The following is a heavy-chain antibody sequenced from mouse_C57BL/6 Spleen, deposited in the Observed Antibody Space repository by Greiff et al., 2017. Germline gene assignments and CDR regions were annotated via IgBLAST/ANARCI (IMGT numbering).Heavy chain of an antibody. Sequence: VQLQQSGAELVRPGASVKLSCTASGFNIKDYYMHWVKQRPEQGLEWIGRIDPEDGDTEYAPKFQGKATMTADTSSNTAYLQLSSLTSEDTAVYYCTPYYYGNPAGFAYWGQGTLVTVSA. CDR1: GFNIKDYY. J-gene: IGHJ3*01. D-gene: IGHD1-1*01. CDR2: IDPEDGDT. CDR3: TPYYYGNPAGFAY. V-gene: IGHV14-1*01.